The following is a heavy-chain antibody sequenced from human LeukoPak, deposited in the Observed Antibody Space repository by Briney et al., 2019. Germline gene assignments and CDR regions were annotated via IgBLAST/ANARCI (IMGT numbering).Heavy chain of an antibody. CDR3: AKDQGARYFGSGSNWFDP. J-gene: IGHJ5*02. Sequence: GGSLRLSCAASGFPFSNYWMHWVRQAPGKGLVWVSHITNDGSGTSYADSVKGRVTISRDNAKYTLYLQMNSLRVEDTAVYYCAKDQGARYFGSGSNWFDPWGQGTLVTVSS. V-gene: IGHV3-74*01. CDR2: ITNDGSGT. D-gene: IGHD3-10*01. CDR1: GFPFSNYW.